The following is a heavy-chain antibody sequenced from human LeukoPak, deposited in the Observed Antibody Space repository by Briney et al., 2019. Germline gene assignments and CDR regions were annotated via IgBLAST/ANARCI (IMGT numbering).Heavy chain of an antibody. D-gene: IGHD1-26*01. CDR2: IYYSGTT. Sequence: SETLSLTCTVSGGSVSSGSYYWSWIRQPPGKGLEWIGYIYYSGTTNYNPSLKSRVTISIDTSRNQFSLKLSSVTAADTAVYYCARGFGGATTSFDYWGQGTLVTVSS. CDR1: GGSVSSGSYY. CDR3: ARGFGGATTSFDY. V-gene: IGHV4-61*01. J-gene: IGHJ4*02.